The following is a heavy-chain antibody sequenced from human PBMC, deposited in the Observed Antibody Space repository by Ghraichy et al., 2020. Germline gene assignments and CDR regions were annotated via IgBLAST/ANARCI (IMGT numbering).Heavy chain of an antibody. J-gene: IGHJ4*02. CDR1: GFTFSSYD. CDR2: IGIRGDT. V-gene: IGHV3-13*04. CDR3: AREWGGGSSGWYFLDY. D-gene: IGHD6-19*01. Sequence: ETLSLTCAASGFTFSSYDAHWVRQASGKGLEWISAIGIRGDTYYADSVKGRFTISTDNAKNSLYLQMNSLRVEDTAVYYCAREWGGGSSGWYFLDYWGQGTLVTVSS.